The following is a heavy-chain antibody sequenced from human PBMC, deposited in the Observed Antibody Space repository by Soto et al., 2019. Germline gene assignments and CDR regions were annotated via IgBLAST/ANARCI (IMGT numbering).Heavy chain of an antibody. J-gene: IGHJ1*01. Sequence: QVQLQQWGAGLLKPSETLSLTCAVYGGSFSGYYWSWIRQPPGKGLEWIGEINHSGGTNYTPSLKSRVTIPVDTSKNQFSLKLSSVTAADTAVYYCASIAAAGTRYFQHWGQGTLVTVSS. V-gene: IGHV4-34*01. CDR1: GGSFSGYY. D-gene: IGHD6-13*01. CDR3: ASIAAAGTRYFQH. CDR2: INHSGGT.